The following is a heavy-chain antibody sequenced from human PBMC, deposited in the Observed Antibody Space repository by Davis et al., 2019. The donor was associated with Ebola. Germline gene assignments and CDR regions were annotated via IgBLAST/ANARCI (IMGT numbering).Heavy chain of an antibody. V-gene: IGHV3-23*01. Sequence: GGSLRLSCTASGFTFGDYAMSWVRQAPGKGLEWVSAISGSGGSTYYADSVKGRFTISRNNSKNTLYLQMNSLRAEDTAVYYCAKLPFPVAAAPRLDYWGQGTLVTVSS. CDR2: ISGSGGST. CDR1: GFTFGDYA. J-gene: IGHJ4*02. D-gene: IGHD6-13*01. CDR3: AKLPFPVAAAPRLDY.